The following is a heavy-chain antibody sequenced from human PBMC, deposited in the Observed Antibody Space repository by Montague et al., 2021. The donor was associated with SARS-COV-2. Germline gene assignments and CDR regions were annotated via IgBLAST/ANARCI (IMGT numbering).Heavy chain of an antibody. Sequence: SETLSLTCAVYGGSFTGYYWSWIRQPPGKGLEWIGEINHSGSTNYNPSLKSRVTISVDTSNNQFSLKLSSVTAADTAVYYCARVRYYGSGTCLGMDVWGQGTTVSVSS. CDR1: GGSFTGYY. CDR2: INHSGST. CDR3: ARVRYYGSGTCLGMDV. V-gene: IGHV4-34*01. D-gene: IGHD3-10*01. J-gene: IGHJ6*02.